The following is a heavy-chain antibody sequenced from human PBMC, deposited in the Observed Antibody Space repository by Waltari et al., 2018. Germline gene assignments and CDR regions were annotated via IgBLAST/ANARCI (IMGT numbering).Heavy chain of an antibody. CDR1: GGSISSGSYY. D-gene: IGHD6-13*01. J-gene: IGHJ4*02. CDR2: IYTSGST. CDR3: ARERKYSSSWSVFYFDY. Sequence: QVQLQESGPGLVKPSQTLSLTCTVSGGSISSGSYYWSWIRQPAGKGLEWIGRIYTSGSTNYNPLLKSRVTISVDTSKNQFSLKLSSVTAADTAVYYCARERKYSSSWSVFYFDYWGQGTLVTVSS. V-gene: IGHV4-61*02.